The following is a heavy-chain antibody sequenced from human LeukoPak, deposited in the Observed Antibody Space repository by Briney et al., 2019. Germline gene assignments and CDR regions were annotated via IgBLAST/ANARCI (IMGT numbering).Heavy chain of an antibody. Sequence: SQTLSLTCTVSGGSISSGDYYWSWIRQPPGKGLGWIGYIYYSGSTYYNPSLKSRVTISVDTSKNQFSLKLSSVTAADTAVYYCARDQGYSYGPFDYWGQGTLVTVSS. CDR2: IYYSGST. J-gene: IGHJ4*02. D-gene: IGHD5-18*01. CDR1: GGSISSGDYY. CDR3: ARDQGYSYGPFDY. V-gene: IGHV4-30-4*01.